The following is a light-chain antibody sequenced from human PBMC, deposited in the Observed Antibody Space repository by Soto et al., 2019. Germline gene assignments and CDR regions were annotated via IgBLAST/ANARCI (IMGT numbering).Light chain of an antibody. Sequence: DIQMTQSPSTLSASVGDRVTITCRASQSISSWLAWYQQKPGKAPKVLIYDASSLETGVPSRFSGSGSGTEFTLTISSLQPDDFAIYYCQQYNTYWTFGQGTKVHIK. CDR3: QQYNTYWT. V-gene: IGKV1-5*01. CDR2: DAS. J-gene: IGKJ1*01. CDR1: QSISSW.